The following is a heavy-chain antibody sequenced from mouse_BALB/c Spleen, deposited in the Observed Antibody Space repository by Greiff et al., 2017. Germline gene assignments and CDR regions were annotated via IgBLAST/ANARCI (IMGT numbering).Heavy chain of an antibody. CDR1: GYTFTDYE. CDR3: AREGGSTMITTGAFDY. V-gene: IGHV1-15*01. CDR2: IHPGSGGT. D-gene: IGHD2-4*01. Sequence: QVQLQQSGAELVRPGASVKLSCKALGYTFTDYEMHWVKQTPVHGLEWIGAIHPGSGGTAYNQKFKGKATLTVDTSSSTAYIQLSSLSSEDSAVYFCAREGGSTMITTGAFDYWGQGTTLTVSS. J-gene: IGHJ2*01.